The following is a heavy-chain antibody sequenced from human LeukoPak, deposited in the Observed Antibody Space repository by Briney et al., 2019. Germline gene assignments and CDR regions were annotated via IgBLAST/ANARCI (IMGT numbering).Heavy chain of an antibody. V-gene: IGHV5-51*01. CDR3: ASGMVTHYYGMDV. J-gene: IGHJ6*02. Sequence: GESLKISCKGSGYSFTSYWTGWVRQMPGKGLEWMGIIYPGDSDTRYSPSFQGQVTISADKSISTAYLQWSSLKASDTAMYYCASGMVTHYYGMDVWGQGTTVTVSS. D-gene: IGHD5-18*01. CDR2: IYPGDSDT. CDR1: GYSFTSYW.